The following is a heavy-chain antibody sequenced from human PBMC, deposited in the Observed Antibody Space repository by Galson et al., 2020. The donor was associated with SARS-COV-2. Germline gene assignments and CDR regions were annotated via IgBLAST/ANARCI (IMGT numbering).Heavy chain of an antibody. V-gene: IGHV4-34*01. CDR3: AIGVRRWLHFDREPYYFDY. D-gene: IGHD5-12*01. CDR1: GGSFSGYY. CDR2: FNHSGST. Sequence: SETLSPTCAVYGGSFSGYYWSWIRQPPGKGLEWIGEFNHSGSTNYNPSFKSRVTITVDTSKNQFSLKLSSVTTADTSVYYCAIGVRRWLHFDREPYYFDYWGQGTLVTVSS. J-gene: IGHJ4*02.